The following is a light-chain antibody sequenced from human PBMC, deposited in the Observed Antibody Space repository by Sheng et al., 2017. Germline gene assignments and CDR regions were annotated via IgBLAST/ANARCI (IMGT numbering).Light chain of an antibody. Sequence: NFMLTQPHSVSESPGKTVTISCTRSSGSIASNYVHWYQQRPGSSPTIVIYEDKQRPSGVPDRFSDSIDSSSNSASLTISGLKTEDEADYSCQSYDTTNLWVFGGGTKLTVL. V-gene: IGLV6-57*01. J-gene: IGLJ3*02. CDR2: EDK. CDR1: SGSIASNY. CDR3: QSYDTTNLWV.